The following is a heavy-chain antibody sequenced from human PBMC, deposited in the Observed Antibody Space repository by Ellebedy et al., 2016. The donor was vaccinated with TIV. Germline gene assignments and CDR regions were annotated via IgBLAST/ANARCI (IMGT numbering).Heavy chain of an antibody. D-gene: IGHD6-13*01. V-gene: IGHV3-23*01. CDR2: ISNGGDTT. CDR1: GFTFGCCA. J-gene: IGHJ4*02. Sequence: GESLKISCAASGFTFGCCAMSWVRQAPGKGLEWVSVISNGGDTTYADSVKGRFTISRDNSKNPLYLQMNRLKADDTAIYCCAKLGGVLSWYADYWGLGTLVTVSS. CDR3: AKLGGVLSWYADY.